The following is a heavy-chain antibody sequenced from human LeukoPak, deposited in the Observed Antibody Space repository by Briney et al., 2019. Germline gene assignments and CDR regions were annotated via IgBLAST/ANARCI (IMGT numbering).Heavy chain of an antibody. CDR3: ARQNYDSSTYSLPDYYLDV. V-gene: IGHV4-59*08. CDR1: GGSISSYY. J-gene: IGHJ6*03. D-gene: IGHD3-22*01. Sequence: SETLSLTCNVSGGSISSYYWSWIRQPPGKGLEWIGYIYYSGSTNYNPSLKSRVTISVDTSKNQFSLKLSSVTAADTAVYYCARQNYDSSTYSLPDYYLDVWGKGTTVTISS. CDR2: IYYSGST.